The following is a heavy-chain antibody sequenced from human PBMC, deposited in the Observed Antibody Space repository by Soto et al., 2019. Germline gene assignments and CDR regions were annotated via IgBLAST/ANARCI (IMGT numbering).Heavy chain of an antibody. CDR2: IYYSGTT. J-gene: IGHJ6*02. D-gene: IGHD3-3*01. CDR1: GDSISSSSYY. CDR3: ARHVRAGGLEWLSNYYYYGMDV. Sequence: SETLSLTCIVSGDSISSSSYYWVWIRQPPGKGLEWIGSIYYSGTTYYNPSLESRVTISIDTSKNQFSLKLSSVTAADTAVYYCARHVRAGGLEWLSNYYYYGMDVWGQGTTVTVSS. V-gene: IGHV4-39*01.